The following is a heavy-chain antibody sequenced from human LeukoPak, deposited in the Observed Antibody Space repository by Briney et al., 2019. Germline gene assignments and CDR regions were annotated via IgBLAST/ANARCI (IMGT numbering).Heavy chain of an antibody. D-gene: IGHD2-15*01. V-gene: IGHV3-21*01. Sequence: SGGSLRLSCAAAGFTFSSYSMNWVRQAAGEGLEWVSSISSSSSYIYYADSVKGRFTISRDNAKNSLYLQMNSLRAEDTAVYYCASLGSYGMDVWGQGTTIIVSS. J-gene: IGHJ6*02. CDR2: ISSSSSYI. CDR1: GFTFSSYS. CDR3: ASLGSYGMDV.